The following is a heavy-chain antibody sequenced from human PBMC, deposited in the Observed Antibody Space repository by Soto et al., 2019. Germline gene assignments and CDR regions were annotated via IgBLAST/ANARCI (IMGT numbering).Heavy chain of an antibody. CDR1: GGSISSSSYF. J-gene: IGHJ5*02. CDR3: ARHPSNFWFDP. CDR2: IYYSGST. D-gene: IGHD4-4*01. Sequence: QLQLQESGPGRVKPSETLYLTCTVSGGSISSSSYFWGWIRQPPGKGLEWIGSIYYSGSTYYNPSLKSRVTVSVDTSKNQFSLKLSSVTAADTAVYYCARHPSNFWFDPWGQGTLVTVSS. V-gene: IGHV4-39*01.